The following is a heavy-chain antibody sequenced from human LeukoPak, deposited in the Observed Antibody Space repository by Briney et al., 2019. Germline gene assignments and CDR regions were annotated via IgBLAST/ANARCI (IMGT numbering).Heavy chain of an antibody. Sequence: GGSLRPSCAASGFTFSSYWMSWVRQAPGKGLEWVAVIADDGKDKHYVESVKGRFTISRDNSKNTLYLQMNSLRVEDTAVYYCARDRHIAAAGYYFDYWGQGTLVTVSS. J-gene: IGHJ4*02. V-gene: IGHV3-30*03. D-gene: IGHD6-25*01. CDR2: IADDGKDK. CDR3: ARDRHIAAAGYYFDY. CDR1: GFTFSSYW.